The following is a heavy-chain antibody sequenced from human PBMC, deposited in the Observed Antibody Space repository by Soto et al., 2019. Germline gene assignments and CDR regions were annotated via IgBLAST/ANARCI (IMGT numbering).Heavy chain of an antibody. J-gene: IGHJ4*02. CDR3: AREAPPELYYDYIWGSYPQRRGGYYFDY. D-gene: IGHD3-16*02. CDR2: INWNGGST. V-gene: IGHV3-20*01. Sequence: GGSLRLSCAASGFTFDDYGMSWVRQAPGKGLEWVSGINWNGGSTGYADSVKGRFTISRDNAKNSLYLQMNSLRAEDTALYHCAREAPPELYYDYIWGSYPQRRGGYYFDYWGQGTLVTVSS. CDR1: GFTFDDYG.